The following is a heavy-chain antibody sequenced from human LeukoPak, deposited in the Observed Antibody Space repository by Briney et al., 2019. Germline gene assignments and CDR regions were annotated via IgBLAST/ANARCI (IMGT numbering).Heavy chain of an antibody. D-gene: IGHD3-22*01. Sequence: PSETLSLTCSVSGDSISRSDSYWDWIRQPPGKGLEWIGTIYYSGRTYYSPSLNSRVTMSVDTSHSQFSLNLRSVTAADTAVYYCARRRYYDGSGYLEWGRGTLLSVSS. J-gene: IGHJ1*01. V-gene: IGHV4-39*01. CDR1: GDSISRSDSY. CDR2: IYYSGRT. CDR3: ARRRYYDGSGYLE.